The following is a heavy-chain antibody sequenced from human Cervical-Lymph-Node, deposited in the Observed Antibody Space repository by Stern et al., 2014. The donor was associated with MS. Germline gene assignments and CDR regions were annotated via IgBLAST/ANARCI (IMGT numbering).Heavy chain of an antibody. CDR2: ITPQLGQL. J-gene: IGHJ4*02. D-gene: IGHD3-10*01. CDR3: ASGKYSFGSGPES. V-gene: IGHV1-69*09. Sequence: QLVQSGAEVKKPGSSVKVSRKASGGIFSTHTISWVRQAPGQRLEWLGRITPQLGQLNSISDLWDIITFYALKSTRSVSMGLRSLPSADTAVYFCASGKYSFGSGPESWVQGTLVIVSS. CDR1: GGIFSTHT.